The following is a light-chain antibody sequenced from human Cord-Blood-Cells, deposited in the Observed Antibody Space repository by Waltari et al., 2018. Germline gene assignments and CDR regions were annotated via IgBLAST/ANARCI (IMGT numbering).Light chain of an antibody. CDR1: SSDVGGYNY. J-gene: IGLJ1*01. CDR3: CSYAGSYTFYV. CDR2: DVS. Sequence: QSALTQPRAVSGSPGQSVTLSCTGTSSDVGGYNYVSWYQQHQSKAPKLMLYDVSKRPSGVPDRFSGSKSGNTASLTISGLQAEDEADYYCCSYAGSYTFYVFGTGTKVTVL. V-gene: IGLV2-11*01.